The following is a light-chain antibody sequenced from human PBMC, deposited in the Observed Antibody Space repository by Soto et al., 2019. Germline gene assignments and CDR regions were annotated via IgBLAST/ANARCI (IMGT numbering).Light chain of an antibody. CDR1: QSIKNNS. CDR3: QQDYNLALT. V-gene: IGKV3D-7*01. Sequence: ELVLTQSTCTLSLGPGERATLSCRASQSIKNNSLAWYQQKPGQAPRLLIHDAFMRATGIPDRFSGSGSGTDFTLTISSLQPEDFAVYYCQQDYNLALTFGQGTKVDIK. J-gene: IGKJ1*01. CDR2: DAF.